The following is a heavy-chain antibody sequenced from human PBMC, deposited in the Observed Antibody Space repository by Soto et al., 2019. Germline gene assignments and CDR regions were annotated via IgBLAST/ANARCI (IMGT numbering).Heavy chain of an antibody. D-gene: IGHD3-16*01. CDR3: FGGNGGPQ. V-gene: IGHV3-7*03. Sequence: GSLRLSCATSDFTFRNSWINWVRQAPGKGLEWVANIKPDGGATNYVDSVKGRFTISRDNVRNSASLQMNSLRVEDTAVYFCFGGNGGPQWGQGTLVTVSS. CDR1: DFTFRNSW. J-gene: IGHJ4*02. CDR2: IKPDGGAT.